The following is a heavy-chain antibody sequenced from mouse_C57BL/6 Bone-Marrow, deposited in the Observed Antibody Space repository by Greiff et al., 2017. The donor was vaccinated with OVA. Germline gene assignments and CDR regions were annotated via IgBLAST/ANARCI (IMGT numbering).Heavy chain of an antibody. D-gene: IGHD2-2*01. V-gene: IGHV1-55*01. CDR2: IYPGSGST. Sequence: VQLQQPGAELVKPGASVKMSCKASGYTFTSYWITWVKQRPGQGLEWIGDIYPGSGSTNYNEKFKSKATLTVDTSSSTAYMQLSSLTSEDSAVYYCAGGGYDGAWFAYWGQGTLVTVSA. CDR1: GYTFTSYW. CDR3: AGGGYDGAWFAY. J-gene: IGHJ3*01.